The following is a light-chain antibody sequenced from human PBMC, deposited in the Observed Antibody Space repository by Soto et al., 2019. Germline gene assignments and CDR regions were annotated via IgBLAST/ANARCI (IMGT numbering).Light chain of an antibody. J-gene: IGLJ3*02. CDR2: EVN. CDR3: SSYTSSSTWV. V-gene: IGLV2-14*01. Sequence: QSVLTQPASVSGSPGQSITISCTGTSSDVGGYNYVSWYQQHPGKAPKLMIYEVNNRPSGVSNRFSGSKSGYTASLTISGLQAEDEADYYCSSYTSSSTWVFGGGTKLTVL. CDR1: SSDVGGYNY.